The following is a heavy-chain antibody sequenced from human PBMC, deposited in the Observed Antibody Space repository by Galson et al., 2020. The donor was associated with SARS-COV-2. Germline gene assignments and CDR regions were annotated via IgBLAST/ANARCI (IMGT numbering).Heavy chain of an antibody. Sequence: ASVKVSCKASGYTFTSYGISXVXXXPGQGLXWMXXXXXXXXNTNYAQKLQGRVTMTTDTSTSTAYMELRSLRSDDTAVYYCARDESSGYYYYYGMDVWGQGTTVTVSS. CDR2: XXXXXXNT. CDR3: ARDESSGYYYYYGMDV. D-gene: IGHD3-22*01. J-gene: IGHJ6*02. CDR1: GYTFTSYG. V-gene: IGHV1-18*01.